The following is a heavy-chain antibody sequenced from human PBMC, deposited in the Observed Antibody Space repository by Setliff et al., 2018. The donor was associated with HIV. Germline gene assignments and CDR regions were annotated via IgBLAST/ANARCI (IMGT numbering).Heavy chain of an antibody. CDR3: ARARVYFDSSRYHHLDY. D-gene: IGHD3-22*01. V-gene: IGHV3-21*01. Sequence: PGGSLRLSCAASGFTFSSYTINWVRQAPGKGLEWVSSISSSSSYIHYADSVKGRFTISRDNAKNSLYLQMNSLRAEDTAVYYCARARVYFDSSRYHHLDYWGRGTLVTVSS. J-gene: IGHJ4*02. CDR2: ISSSSSYI. CDR1: GFTFSSYT.